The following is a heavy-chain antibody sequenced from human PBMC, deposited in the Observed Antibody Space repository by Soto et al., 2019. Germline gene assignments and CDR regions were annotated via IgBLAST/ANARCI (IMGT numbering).Heavy chain of an antibody. D-gene: IGHD3-10*01. CDR1: GGSISSSSYY. J-gene: IGHJ6*02. Sequence: QRQLQESGPGLVKPSETLSLTCTVSGGSISSSSYYWGWIRQPPGKGLEWIGSIYYSGSTYYNPSLKSRVTIYVDTSKNQYALKLSSVTAADTAVYYCVRGSGKYYAMDVWGQGTTVTVSS. CDR3: VRGSGKYYAMDV. V-gene: IGHV4-39*01. CDR2: IYYSGST.